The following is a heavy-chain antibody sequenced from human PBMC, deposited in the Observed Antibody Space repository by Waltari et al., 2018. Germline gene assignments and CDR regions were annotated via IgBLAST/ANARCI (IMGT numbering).Heavy chain of an antibody. CDR1: GGSISSYY. CDR3: ARVQCSGGSCYSRRLDYMDV. V-gene: IGHV4-4*07. J-gene: IGHJ6*03. D-gene: IGHD2-15*01. Sequence: QVQLQESGPGLVKPSETLSLTCTVSGGSISSYYWSWIRQPAGKGLEWIGRIYTSGSTNYNPSLKSRVTMSVDTSKNQFSLKLSSVTAADTAVYYCARVQCSGGSCYSRRLDYMDVWGKGTTVTVSS. CDR2: IYTSGST.